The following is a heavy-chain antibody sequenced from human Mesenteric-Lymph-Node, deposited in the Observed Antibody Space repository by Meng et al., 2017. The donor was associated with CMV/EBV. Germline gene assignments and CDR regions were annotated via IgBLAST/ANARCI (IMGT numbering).Heavy chain of an antibody. CDR2: LNSDGSST. CDR3: ARGDYYGMDV. J-gene: IGHJ6*02. V-gene: IGHV3-74*01. Sequence: GESLELSCEATGCTFSSYWMHWVRQAPGTGLGRVSRLNSDGSSTSYADSVKGRFTISRDNAKNTLYLQMNSLRAEDTAEYYCARGDYYGMDVWGQGTTVTVSS. D-gene: IGHD3-16*01. CDR1: GCTFSSYW.